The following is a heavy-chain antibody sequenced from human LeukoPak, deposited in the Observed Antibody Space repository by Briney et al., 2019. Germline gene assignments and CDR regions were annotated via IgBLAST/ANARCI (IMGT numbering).Heavy chain of an antibody. CDR1: GGTFSSYA. V-gene: IGHV1-69*06. CDR3: ASPPPRRGYSYGYDAFDI. CDR2: IIPIFGTA. D-gene: IGHD5-18*01. Sequence: ASVNVSCKASGGTFSSYAISWVRQAPGQGLEAMGGIIPIFGTANYAQKFQGRVTITADKSTSTAYMELSSLRSEDTAVYSCASPPPRRGYSYGYDAFDIWGQGTMVTVSS. J-gene: IGHJ3*02.